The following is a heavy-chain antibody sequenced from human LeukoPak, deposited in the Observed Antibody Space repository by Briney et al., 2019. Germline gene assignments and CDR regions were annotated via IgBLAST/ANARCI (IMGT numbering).Heavy chain of an antibody. J-gene: IGHJ4*02. CDR1: GFTFSSYA. Sequence: GGSLRLSCAASGFTFSSYAMSWVRQAPGKGLEWVSAISGSGGSTYYADSVKGRFTISRDNSKNTLYLQMNSLRAEDTAVYYCANLPATTATTVVTPKPYYFDYWGQGTLVTVSS. CDR2: ISGSGGST. V-gene: IGHV3-23*01. D-gene: IGHD4-23*01. CDR3: ANLPATTATTVVTPKPYYFDY.